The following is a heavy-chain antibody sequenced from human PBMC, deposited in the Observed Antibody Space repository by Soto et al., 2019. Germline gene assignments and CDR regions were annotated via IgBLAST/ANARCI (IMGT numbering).Heavy chain of an antibody. CDR3: ARHYSD. D-gene: IGHD4-4*01. CDR1: GFTFSNFW. V-gene: IGHV3-7*03. Sequence: PGGSLRLSCAASGFTFSNFWMTWIRQAPGKGLEWVANINQDGSEKFYVDSVKGRFTISRDNAKNTLYLQMISLRADDTDIYYCARHYSDWGQGTLVTVSS. J-gene: IGHJ4*02. CDR2: INQDGSEK.